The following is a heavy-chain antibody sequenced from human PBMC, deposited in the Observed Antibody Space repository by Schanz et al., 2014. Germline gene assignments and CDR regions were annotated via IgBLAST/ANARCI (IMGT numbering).Heavy chain of an antibody. V-gene: IGHV3-23*01. D-gene: IGHD3-10*01. CDR2: ITGASDHI. Sequence: EMQLLESGGGLIQPGGSLRLSCAASGFTFDEFAMHWVRQSPGKGLEWVSGITGASDHIDYAESVKGRFTISRDNSKNTLYLQMDSLRAEDTAVYYCAKGRFGELSAFDIWGQGTMVTVSS. CDR3: AKGRFGELSAFDI. CDR1: GFTFDEFA. J-gene: IGHJ3*02.